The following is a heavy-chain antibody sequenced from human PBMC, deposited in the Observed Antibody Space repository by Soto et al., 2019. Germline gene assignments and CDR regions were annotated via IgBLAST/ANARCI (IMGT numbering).Heavy chain of an antibody. V-gene: IGHV4-39*02. D-gene: IGHD2-15*01. J-gene: IGHJ4*02. Sequence: SETLSLTCTVSGASIKSSNYFWGWIRQPPGKGLEFVGSIHSSGGTYYNPSLKSRVTVSVDLSNSHFSLSLKSPTATDTAVYYCGRLAEAATGHTDFDFWGQGTLVTVSS. CDR3: GRLAEAATGHTDFDF. CDR2: IHSSGGT. CDR1: GASIKSSNYF.